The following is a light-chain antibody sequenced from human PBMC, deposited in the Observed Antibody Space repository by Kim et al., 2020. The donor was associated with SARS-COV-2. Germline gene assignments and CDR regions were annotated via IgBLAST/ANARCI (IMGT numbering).Light chain of an antibody. V-gene: IGLV6-57*01. CDR1: WGSVARQY. J-gene: IGLJ3*02. CDR2: EDN. CDR3: QSYDTSNQV. Sequence: GRTVHLTCHRSWGSVARQYVQGYQQHPGRCPTTVIYEDNQRPPAVPDRFHGSIDTSSNPASLTIAGMKTEDEADYYCQSYDTSNQVFGGGTKLTVL.